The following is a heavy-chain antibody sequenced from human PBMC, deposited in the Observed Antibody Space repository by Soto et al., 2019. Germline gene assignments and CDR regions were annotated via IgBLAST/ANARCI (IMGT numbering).Heavy chain of an antibody. V-gene: IGHV3-7*01. Sequence: PGGSLRLSCAASGFTFSDYSMSWVRQSPGKGLEGVANIKQDGGEEDYVGSVKGRLTISRDNAKSSLYLQMNSLRVEDTAVYYCARVYYDSRDPTKYRAFDFWGQGTMVTVSS. CDR1: GFTFSDYS. J-gene: IGHJ3*01. CDR2: IKQDGGEE. D-gene: IGHD3-22*01. CDR3: ARVYYDSRDPTKYRAFDF.